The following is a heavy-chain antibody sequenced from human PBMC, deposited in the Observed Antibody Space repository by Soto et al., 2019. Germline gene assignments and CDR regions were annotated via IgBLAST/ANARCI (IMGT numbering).Heavy chain of an antibody. D-gene: IGHD2-15*01. CDR1: GGSIGTSAYY. V-gene: IGHV4-39*01. Sequence: SETLSLTCAVSGGSIGTSAYYWGWIRQAPGKGLEWIGSINHSGNTYLSPSLKDRVTMSVDTSKNSFSLKLRSATAAGTGLYYCSRRAPVGFDPWGQGTLVTVSS. J-gene: IGHJ5*02. CDR3: SRRAPVGFDP. CDR2: INHSGNT.